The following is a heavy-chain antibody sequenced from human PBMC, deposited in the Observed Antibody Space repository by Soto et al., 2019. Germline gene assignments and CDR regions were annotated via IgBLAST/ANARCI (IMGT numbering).Heavy chain of an antibody. CDR2: ISGGGGST. CDR3: AKDNGGSGWNVRAFDI. D-gene: IGHD6-19*01. J-gene: IGHJ3*02. V-gene: IGHV3-23*01. CDR1: AFTFSSYA. Sequence: GGSLRLSCAASAFTFSSYAMNWVRQAPRKGLEWVSAISGGGGSTYYADSVEGRFTISRDNSKNTLYLQMKSLRADDTAVYYCAKDNGGSGWNVRAFDIWGQGTMVTVSS.